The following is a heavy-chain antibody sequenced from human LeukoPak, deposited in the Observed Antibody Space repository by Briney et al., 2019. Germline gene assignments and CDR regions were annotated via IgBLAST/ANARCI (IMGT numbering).Heavy chain of an antibody. CDR3: ARDHGDYRPYWYFDL. CDR2: IWYDGSNK. J-gene: IGHJ2*01. Sequence: PGRSLRLSCAASGFTFSSYGMHWVRQAPGKGLEWVAVIWYDGSNKYYADSVKGRFTISRDNSENTLYLQMNSLRAEDTAVYYCARDHGDYRPYWYFDLWGRGTLVTVSS. D-gene: IGHD4-17*01. CDR1: GFTFSSYG. V-gene: IGHV3-33*01.